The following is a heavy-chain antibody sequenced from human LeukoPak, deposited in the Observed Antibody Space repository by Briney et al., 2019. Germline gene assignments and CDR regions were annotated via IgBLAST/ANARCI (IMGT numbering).Heavy chain of an antibody. V-gene: IGHV3-30-3*01. D-gene: IGHD6-19*01. CDR2: ISYDGSNK. Sequence: GGSLRLSCAASGFTFSSYAMHWVRQAPGKGLEWVAVISYDGSNKYYADSVKGRFTISRDNSKNTPYLQMNSLRAEDTAVYYCARSIAVAGFGYFDYWGQGTLVTVSS. J-gene: IGHJ4*02. CDR1: GFTFSSYA. CDR3: ARSIAVAGFGYFDY.